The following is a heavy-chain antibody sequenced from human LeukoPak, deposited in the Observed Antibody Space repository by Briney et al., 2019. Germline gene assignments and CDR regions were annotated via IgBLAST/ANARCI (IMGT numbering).Heavy chain of an antibody. CDR2: ISTSGST. CDR1: GYSISSGYY. J-gene: IGHJ4*02. Sequence: SETLSLTCTVSGYSISSGYYWSWIRQPAGKGLEWIGRISTSGSTNYNPSLRSRVTMSVDTSKNHFSLKLSSVTAADTAIYFCARVIGGVGYFDYWGQGTLVTVSS. D-gene: IGHD3-16*01. CDR3: ARVIGGVGYFDY. V-gene: IGHV4-4*07.